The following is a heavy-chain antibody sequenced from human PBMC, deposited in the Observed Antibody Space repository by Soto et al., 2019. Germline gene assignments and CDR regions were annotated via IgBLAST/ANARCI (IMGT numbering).Heavy chain of an antibody. Sequence: ASVKVSFKASGYTFTSYYMHWVRQAPGQGLEWMGIINPSGGSTSYAQKFQGRVTMTRDTSTSTVYMELSSLRSEDTAVYYCATYSLGYCSRGSCRRGYYFDYWGQGTLVT. D-gene: IGHD2-15*01. CDR3: ATYSLGYCSRGSCRRGYYFDY. CDR2: INPSGGST. J-gene: IGHJ4*02. V-gene: IGHV1-46*03. CDR1: GYTFTSYY.